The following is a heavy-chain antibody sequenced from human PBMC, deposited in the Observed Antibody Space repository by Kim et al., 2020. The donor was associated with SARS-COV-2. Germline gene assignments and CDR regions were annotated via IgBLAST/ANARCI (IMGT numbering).Heavy chain of an antibody. J-gene: IGHJ4*02. D-gene: IGHD5-12*01. V-gene: IGHV4-39*01. CDR3: ARHSGVATGFTY. Sequence: YSNPALKSRVTISVDSSKNQFSLKVTSVTAADTAFYYCARHSGVATGFTYWGQGTLVTVSS.